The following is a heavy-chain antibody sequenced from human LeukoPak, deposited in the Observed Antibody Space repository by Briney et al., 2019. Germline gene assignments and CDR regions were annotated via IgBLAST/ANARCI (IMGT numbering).Heavy chain of an antibody. Sequence: GGSLRLSCAASGFTFSSYAMSWVRQAPGKGLEWVSTISGSTGNTYYADSVKGRFTISRDNSKNTLFMQMNSLRAEDTAVYYCAKDFYDSSGSRYDYWGQGTLVTVSS. CDR3: AKDFYDSSGSRYDY. V-gene: IGHV3-23*01. J-gene: IGHJ4*02. CDR1: GFTFSSYA. D-gene: IGHD3-22*01. CDR2: ISGSTGNT.